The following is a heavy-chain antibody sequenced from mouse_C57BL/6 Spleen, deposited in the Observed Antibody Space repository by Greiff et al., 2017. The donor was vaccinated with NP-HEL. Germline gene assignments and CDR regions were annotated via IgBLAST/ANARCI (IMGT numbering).Heavy chain of an antibody. CDR1: GYTFTDYY. Sequence: QVHVKQSGAELVRPGASVKLSCKASGYTFTDYYINWVKQRPGQGLEWIARIYPGSGNTYYNEKFKGKATLTAEKSSSTAYMQLSSLTSEDSAVYFCARGGLRADYYAMDYWGQGTSVTVSS. CDR2: IYPGSGNT. CDR3: ARGGLRADYYAMDY. J-gene: IGHJ4*01. V-gene: IGHV1-76*01. D-gene: IGHD3-1*01.